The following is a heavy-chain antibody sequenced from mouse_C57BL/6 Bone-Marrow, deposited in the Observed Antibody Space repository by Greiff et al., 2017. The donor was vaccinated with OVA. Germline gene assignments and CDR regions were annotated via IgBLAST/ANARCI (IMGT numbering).Heavy chain of an antibody. CDR1: GFTFSSYA. D-gene: IGHD2-14*01. J-gene: IGHJ4*01. Sequence: DVMLVESGGGLVKPGGSLKLSCAASGFTFSSYAMSWVRQTPEKRLEWVATISDGGSYTYYPDNVKGRFTISRDNAKNHLYLQMSHLKSEDTAMYYCARVEVYYYAMDYWGQGTSVTVSS. CDR3: ARVEVYYYAMDY. CDR2: ISDGGSYT. V-gene: IGHV5-4*03.